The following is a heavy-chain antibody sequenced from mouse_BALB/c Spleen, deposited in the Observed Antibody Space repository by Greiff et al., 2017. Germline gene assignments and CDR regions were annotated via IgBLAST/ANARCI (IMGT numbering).Heavy chain of an antibody. CDR3: AREQTDRAAAWFAY. V-gene: IGHV1-18*01. Sequence: EVQLLESGPELVKPGASMKISCKASGYSFTGYTMNWVKQSHGKNLEWIGLINPYNGGTSYNQKFKGKATLTVDKSSSTAYMELLSLTSEDSAVYYCAREQTDRAAAWFAYWGQGTLVTVSA. CDR2: INPYNGGT. D-gene: IGHD3-2*01. CDR1: GYSFTGYT. J-gene: IGHJ3*01.